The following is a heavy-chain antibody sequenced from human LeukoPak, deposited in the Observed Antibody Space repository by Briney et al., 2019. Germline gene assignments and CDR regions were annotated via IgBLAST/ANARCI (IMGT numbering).Heavy chain of an antibody. CDR2: IYYSGST. V-gene: IGHV4-59*12. J-gene: IGHJ4*02. CDR3: ARLVGDSSGYYLLY. CDR1: GGSISSYY. D-gene: IGHD3-22*01. Sequence: SETLSLTCTVSGGSISSYYWSWIRQPPGKGLEWIGYIYYSGSTNYNPSLKCRVTISVDTSKNQFSLKLSSVTAADTAIYYCARLVGDSSGYYLLYWGQGTRVTVSS.